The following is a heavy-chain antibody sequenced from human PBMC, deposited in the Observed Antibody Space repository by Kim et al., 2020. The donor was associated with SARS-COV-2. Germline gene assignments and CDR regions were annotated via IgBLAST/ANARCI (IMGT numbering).Heavy chain of an antibody. CDR3: VRDLSGSNYYYGMDV. CDR1: GFTFSSHD. CDR2: IGADGDT. V-gene: IGHV3-13*01. D-gene: IGHD1-26*01. Sequence: GGSLRLSCAASGFTFSSHDMHWVRQATGKGLEWVSGIGADGDTYYLGSVRGRFTISRENAKNSLYLQMNSLTVGDTAVYYCVRDLSGSNYYYGMDVRGQGTTVTVSS. J-gene: IGHJ6*02.